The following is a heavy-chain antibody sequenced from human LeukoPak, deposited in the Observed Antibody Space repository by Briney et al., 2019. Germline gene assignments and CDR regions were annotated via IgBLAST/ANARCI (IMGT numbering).Heavy chain of an antibody. V-gene: IGHV3-74*01. CDR1: GFTFSSYW. CDR2: IKSDGSTT. J-gene: IGHJ4*02. Sequence: GGSLRLSCAASGFTFSSYWMHWVRQAPGKGLVWVSLIKSDGSTTTYADSVKGRFTISRDNAKNTLYLQMNSLRAEDTAVYYCARVVDPHFDYWGQGTLVTVSS. CDR3: ARVVDPHFDY. D-gene: IGHD2-21*01.